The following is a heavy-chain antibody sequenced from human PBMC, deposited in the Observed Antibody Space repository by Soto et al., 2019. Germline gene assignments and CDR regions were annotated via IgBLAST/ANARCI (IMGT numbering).Heavy chain of an antibody. CDR3: ASVVVAATTYGMDV. CDR1: GFTFSSYA. D-gene: IGHD2-15*01. Sequence: GGSLRLSCAASGFTFSSYAMSWVRQAPGKGLEWVSAISGSGGSTYYADSVKGRFTISRDNSKDTLYLQMNSLRAEDTAVYYCASVVVAATTYGMDVWGQGTTVTVSS. J-gene: IGHJ6*02. CDR2: ISGSGGST. V-gene: IGHV3-23*01.